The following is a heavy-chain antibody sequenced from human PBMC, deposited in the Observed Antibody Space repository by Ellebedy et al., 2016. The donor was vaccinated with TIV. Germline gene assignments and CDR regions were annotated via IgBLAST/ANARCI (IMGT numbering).Heavy chain of an antibody. J-gene: IGHJ5*02. CDR1: GGSISSYY. Sequence: SQTLSLTXXVYGGSISSYYWSWIRQPPGKGLEWIAYIDYSGRANYNPSLKSRVTISVDTSKNQFSLKLSSVTAADTAVYYCARHHCSGGSCYPTWWFDPWGQGTLVTVSS. CDR3: ARHHCSGGSCYPTWWFDP. V-gene: IGHV4-59*08. CDR2: IDYSGRA. D-gene: IGHD2-15*01.